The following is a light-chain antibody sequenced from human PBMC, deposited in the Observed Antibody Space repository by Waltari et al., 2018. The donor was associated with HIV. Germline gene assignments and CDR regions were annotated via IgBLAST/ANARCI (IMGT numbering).Light chain of an antibody. J-gene: IGLJ3*02. CDR2: KDD. CDR1: ALPKQF. Sequence: YELTQPPSVSVPPGQTARIICSGDALPKQFVYWYQQKPGQAPIMVIYKDDERPAGIHERVSGSSSGTTATLTISGVQAEDEADYHCQSTDNSGTYVVFGGGTKLTVV. CDR3: QSTDNSGTYVV. V-gene: IGLV3-25*03.